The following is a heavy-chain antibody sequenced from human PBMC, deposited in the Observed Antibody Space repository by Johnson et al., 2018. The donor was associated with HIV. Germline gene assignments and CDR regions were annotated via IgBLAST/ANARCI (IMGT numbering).Heavy chain of an antibody. Sequence: VQLVESGGGLVQPGGSLRLSCSASGFSVSSNYMTWVRQAPGKGLEWVSVIDSGGNTYYADSVKGRFSLSRDISNNMLYLQMHSLRGDDTGHNVRGLLGLCWAMWG. D-gene: IGHD3-10*02. CDR2: IDSGGNT. CDR1: GFSVSSNY. CDR3: GLLGLCWAM. V-gene: IGHV3-66*02. J-gene: IGHJ1*01.